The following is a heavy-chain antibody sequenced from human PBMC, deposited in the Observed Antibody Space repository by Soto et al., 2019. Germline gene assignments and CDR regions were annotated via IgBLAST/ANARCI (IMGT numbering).Heavy chain of an antibody. CDR2: IYYSGST. CDR3: ARWATGSVSWFDP. J-gene: IGHJ5*02. CDR1: GSSISSGCYY. Sequence: TLALTCTVSGSSISSGCYYWRWIRQHPGKGLEWIGYIYYSGSTYYSPSLKSRVTISVDTSKNQFALKLSSVTAADTAVYYCARWATGSVSWFDPWGQGTLVTVSS. V-gene: IGHV4-31*03. D-gene: IGHD2-15*01.